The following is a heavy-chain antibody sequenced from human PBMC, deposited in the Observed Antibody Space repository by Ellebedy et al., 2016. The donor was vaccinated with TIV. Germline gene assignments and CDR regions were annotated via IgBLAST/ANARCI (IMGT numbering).Heavy chain of an antibody. J-gene: IGHJ5*02. V-gene: IGHV3-48*04. CDR2: ISTSSTTI. Sequence: GESLKISCAASGFTVSSHYMSWVRQAPGKGLEWVSYISTSSTTIYYADSVKGRFTISRENAKNALFLQMDGLRVDDSAVYYCVGFGVFNLWGQGAPVTVSS. CDR3: VGFGVFNL. CDR1: GFTVSSHY. D-gene: IGHD3-3*01.